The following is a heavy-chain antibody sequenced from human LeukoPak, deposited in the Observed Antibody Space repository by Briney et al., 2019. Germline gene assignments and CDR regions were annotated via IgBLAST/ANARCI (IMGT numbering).Heavy chain of an antibody. CDR3: AKESRSAYDILTGLGP. Sequence: GGSLRLSCAASGFTFSSYSMNWVRQAPGKGLEWVSYISSSSSTIYYADSVKGRFTISRDNAKNSLYLQMNSLRAEDTAVYYCAKESRSAYDILTGLGPWGQGTLVTVSS. CDR2: ISSSSSTI. CDR1: GFTFSSYS. V-gene: IGHV3-48*01. J-gene: IGHJ5*02. D-gene: IGHD3-9*01.